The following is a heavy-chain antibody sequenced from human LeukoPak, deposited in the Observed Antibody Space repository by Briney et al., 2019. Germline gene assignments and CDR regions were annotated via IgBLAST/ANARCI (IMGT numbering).Heavy chain of an antibody. CDR1: GCSISSCY. V-gene: IGHV4-59*08. CDR3: ATLDYGSGDYYFDY. J-gene: IGHJ4*02. CDR2: IYYSGST. Sequence: PSETLCLTCTVSGCSISSCYWSWIRQPPGKGLEWIGYIYYSGSTNYNPYLKSRLTISVDTSKNQFSLKLSSVTAADTAVYYCATLDYGSGDYYFDYWGQGTLVTVSS. D-gene: IGHD3-10*01.